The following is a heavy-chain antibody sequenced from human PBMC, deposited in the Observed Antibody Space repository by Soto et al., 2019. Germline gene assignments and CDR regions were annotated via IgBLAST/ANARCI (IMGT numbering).Heavy chain of an antibody. CDR3: ARDLSSGYVWGSYRLPY. D-gene: IGHD3-16*02. J-gene: IGHJ4*02. CDR1: GFTFSSYA. CDR2: ISYDGSNK. Sequence: LRLSCAASGFTFSSYAMHWVRQAPGKGLEWVALISYDGSNKYYADSVTGRFTISRDNSKNTLYLQMNSLRAEDTAVYYCARDLSSGYVWGSYRLPYWGQGTLVTVSS. V-gene: IGHV3-30-3*01.